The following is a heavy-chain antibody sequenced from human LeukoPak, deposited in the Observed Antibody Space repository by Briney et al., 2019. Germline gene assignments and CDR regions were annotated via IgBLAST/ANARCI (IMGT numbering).Heavy chain of an antibody. V-gene: IGHV3-23*01. CDR2: LRGDGET. J-gene: IGHJ4*02. Sequence: GGSLRLSCAASGFIFSNYAMSWVRRAPARGLEWVSSLRGDGETFYADSVKGRFTLSRDESRNTVYLQLNNLRVEDTAVYYCAKASFVSNADAVLWGQGTLVTVSS. D-gene: IGHD3-16*01. CDR1: GFIFSNYA. CDR3: AKASFVSNADAVL.